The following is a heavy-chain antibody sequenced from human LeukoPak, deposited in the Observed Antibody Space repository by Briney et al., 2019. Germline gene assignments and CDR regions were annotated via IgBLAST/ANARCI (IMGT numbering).Heavy chain of an antibody. CDR2: INPSGGST. CDR3: ARAWIAVTGTGLDF. CDR1: RYTFTSYY. V-gene: IGHV1-46*01. D-gene: IGHD6-19*01. Sequence: ASVKVSCMASRYTFTSYYIHWVRQAPGQGLEWMGIINPSGGSTSCAQMFQGRVIMTRDTSTSTVYMELNSLRSEDTAVYYCARAWIAVTGTGLDFWGQGTLVTVSS. J-gene: IGHJ4*02.